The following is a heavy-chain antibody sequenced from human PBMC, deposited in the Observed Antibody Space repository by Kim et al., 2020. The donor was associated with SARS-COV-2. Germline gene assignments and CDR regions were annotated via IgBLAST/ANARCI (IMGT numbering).Heavy chain of an antibody. J-gene: IGHJ2*01. CDR2: IYFDSSKN. CDR3: ARDQRSWYFDL. CDR1: AFIFRNYG. V-gene: IGHV3-33*01. Sequence: GGSLRLSCEASAFIFRNYGMHWVRQAPGKGPEWVAVIYFDSSKNYYIDSVKGRFTISRDNSKNTLYLQMNSLRAEETAVYYCARDQRSWYFDLWGRGTLV. D-gene: IGHD6-25*01.